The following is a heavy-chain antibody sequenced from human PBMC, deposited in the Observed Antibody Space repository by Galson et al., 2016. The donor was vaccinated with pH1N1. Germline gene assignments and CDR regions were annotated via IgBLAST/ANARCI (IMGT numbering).Heavy chain of an antibody. D-gene: IGHD3-3*01. CDR2: VSGTGTT. V-gene: IGHV4-61*02. CDR3: ARESLEWLIISGHRVELNWFDS. Sequence: LSLTCTVSGGSISSDSDYWTWIRQPAGKGLEWVGRVSGTGTTNYNPSLKSRVTISIDTSKNQFSLKMASVTAADTAVYFCARESLEWLIISGHRVELNWFDSWGQGTLVTVSS. CDR1: GGSISSDSDY. J-gene: IGHJ5*01.